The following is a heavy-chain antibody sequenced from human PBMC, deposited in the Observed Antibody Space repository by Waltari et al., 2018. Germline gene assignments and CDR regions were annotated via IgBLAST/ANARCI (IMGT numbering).Heavy chain of an antibody. CDR1: GGSISSSNW. D-gene: IGHD2-2*01. J-gene: IGHJ4*02. Sequence: QVQLQESGPGLVKPSGTLSLTCAVSGGSISSSNWWSWVRQPPGKGLEWIGEIYHSGRTNYNPSLKSRVTISVDKSKNQFPLKLSAVTAADTAVYYCARVSDCSSTSCYYFDYWGQGTLVTVSS. CDR3: ARVSDCSSTSCYYFDY. CDR2: IYHSGRT. V-gene: IGHV4-4*02.